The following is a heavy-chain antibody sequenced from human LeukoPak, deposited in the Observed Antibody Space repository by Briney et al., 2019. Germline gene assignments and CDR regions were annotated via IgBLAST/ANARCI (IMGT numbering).Heavy chain of an antibody. Sequence: PSETLSLTCTVSDDSITIYYWTWIRQPPGKGLEWIGYIDHTGITNYNPSLNSRVTISRDTSKNHFSLELSSATAADTAVYYCARSFWGAYFDYWGQGTLVTVSS. CDR1: DDSITIYY. V-gene: IGHV4-59*01. CDR2: IDHTGIT. J-gene: IGHJ4*02. CDR3: ARSFWGAYFDY. D-gene: IGHD3-16*01.